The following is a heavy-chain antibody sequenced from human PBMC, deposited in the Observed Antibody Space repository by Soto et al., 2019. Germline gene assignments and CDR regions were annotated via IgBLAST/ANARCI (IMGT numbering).Heavy chain of an antibody. Sequence: QGQLVESGGGVVQPGRSLRLSCAASGFPFTSHAMHWVRQAPGKGLEWVASTSYDGSDNYYADSVKGRFTISRDNSKNTLYLQMSNLRPEDTAVYYCPRAHAPGRSHHYYGMDVWGLGTTVIVSS. J-gene: IGHJ6*02. CDR1: GFPFTSHA. CDR2: TSYDGSDN. V-gene: IGHV3-30-3*01. D-gene: IGHD2-15*01. CDR3: PRAHAPGRSHHYYGMDV.